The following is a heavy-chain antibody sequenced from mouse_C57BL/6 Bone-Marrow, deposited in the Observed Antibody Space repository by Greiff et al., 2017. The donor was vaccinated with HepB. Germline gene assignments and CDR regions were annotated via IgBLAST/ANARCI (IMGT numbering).Heavy chain of an antibody. D-gene: IGHD1-1*01. CDR1: GYTFNDYN. CDR3: ARWGRSYGSSSWFAY. Sequence: EVQLQQSGPELVKPGASVKIPCKASGYTFNDYNMDWVKQSHGKSLEWIGDINPNNGGTIYNQKFKGKATLTVDKSSSTAYMELRSLTSEDTAVYYCARWGRSYGSSSWFAYWGQGTLVTVSA. CDR2: INPNNGGT. J-gene: IGHJ3*01. V-gene: IGHV1-18*01.